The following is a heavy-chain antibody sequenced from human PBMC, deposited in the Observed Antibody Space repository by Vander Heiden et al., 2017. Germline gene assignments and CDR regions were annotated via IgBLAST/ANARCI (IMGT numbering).Heavy chain of an antibody. CDR2: ISDSGGRT. CDR1: GFTFRPCA. D-gene: IGHD6-25*01. V-gene: IGHV3-23*01. CDR3: AKSPTTSSGRVDY. Sequence: EVLLFESGGGLVPPGGSLRLSCAAPGFTFRPCAINWVRQAPGKGREWVSCISDSGGRTYYAETVKGRFTISRDNSKNTLSLQMNSLRAEDTALYYCAKSPTTSSGRVDYWGRGTLVTVSS. J-gene: IGHJ4*02.